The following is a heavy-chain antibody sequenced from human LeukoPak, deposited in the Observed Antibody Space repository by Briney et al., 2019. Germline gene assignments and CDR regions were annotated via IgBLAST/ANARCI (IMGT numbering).Heavy chain of an antibody. CDR2: ISYDGSNK. V-gene: IGHV3-30*03. CDR1: GFTFSSYG. D-gene: IGHD6-13*01. CDR3: ARDLKQQLVPYYYYYYGMDV. J-gene: IGHJ6*02. Sequence: GGSLRLSCAASGFTFSSYGMHWVRQAPGKGLEWVAVISYDGSNKYYADSVKGRFTISRDNSKNTLYLQMNSLRAEDTAVYYCARDLKQQLVPYYYYYYGMDVWGQGTTVTVSS.